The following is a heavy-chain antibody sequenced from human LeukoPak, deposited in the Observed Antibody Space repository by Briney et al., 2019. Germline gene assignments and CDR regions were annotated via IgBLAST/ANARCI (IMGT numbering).Heavy chain of an antibody. V-gene: IGHV4-59*01. CDR2: IYYSGST. Sequence: SETLSLTCTVSGGSISSYYWSWTRQPPGKGLEWIGYIYYSGSTNYNPSLKSRVTISVDTSKNQFSLKLSSVTAADTAVYYCARDQHCSSTSCYGSQVSYYMDVWGKGTTVTVSS. D-gene: IGHD2-2*01. CDR1: GGSISSYY. J-gene: IGHJ6*03. CDR3: ARDQHCSSTSCYGSQVSYYMDV.